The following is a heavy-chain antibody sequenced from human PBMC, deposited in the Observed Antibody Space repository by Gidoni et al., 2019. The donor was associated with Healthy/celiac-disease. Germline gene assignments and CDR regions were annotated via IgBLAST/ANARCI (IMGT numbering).Heavy chain of an antibody. D-gene: IGHD6-13*01. CDR2: IWYDGSNK. Sequence: QVQLVASGGGVVQPGRSLRLSCAAPGFSFSSYGMHWVRQATGKGLEWVAVIWYDGSNKYYADSVKGRFTISRDNSKNTLYLQMNSLRAEDTAVYYCAGVEAGSQGFDYWGQGTLVTVSS. CDR1: GFSFSSYG. J-gene: IGHJ4*02. V-gene: IGHV3-33*01. CDR3: AGVEAGSQGFDY.